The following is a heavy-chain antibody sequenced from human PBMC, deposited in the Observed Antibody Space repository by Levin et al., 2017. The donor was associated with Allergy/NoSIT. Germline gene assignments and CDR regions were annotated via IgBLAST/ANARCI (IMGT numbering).Heavy chain of an antibody. CDR1: SGSITGGIYT. J-gene: IGHJ5*02. V-gene: IGHV4-61*02. CDR2: IYTGGTT. CDR3: ARGRGWFDP. D-gene: IGHD3-16*01. Sequence: KPSETLSLTCTVSSGSITGGIYTWSWIRQPAGKGLEWIGRIYTGGTTNYNPSLKSRVTMSIDTSRNQFSLRLVSVTAADTAVYYCARGRGWFDPWGQGTLVTVAS.